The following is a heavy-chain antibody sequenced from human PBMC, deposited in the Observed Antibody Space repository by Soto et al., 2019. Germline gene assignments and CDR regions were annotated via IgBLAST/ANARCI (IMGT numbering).Heavy chain of an antibody. D-gene: IGHD1-1*01. CDR3: TIELTTGTFDS. J-gene: IGHJ5*01. Sequence: EVQLVETGGGLVKPGGSLRLSCAASGFTFSSYSMNWVRRAPGKGLEWVSSITSSGSYIYYADSVKGRLTISRDNAKNSLYLQRSSLIPEHTAVYYCTIELTTGTFDSWGQGTLVTVSS. CDR2: ITSSGSYI. V-gene: IGHV3-21*06. CDR1: GFTFSSYS.